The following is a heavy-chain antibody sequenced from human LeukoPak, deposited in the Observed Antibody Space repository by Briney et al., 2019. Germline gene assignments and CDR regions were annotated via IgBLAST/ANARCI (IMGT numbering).Heavy chain of an antibody. CDR2: ISYDGSKK. J-gene: IGHJ4*02. V-gene: IGHV3-30*18. CDR3: AKDWAGNGGFDY. Sequence: GRPLRLSRAASGFIFSTSAMHWVRQAPGKGLEWVAVISYDGSKKYYAESVKGRFTISRDNSKNTLYLQVNSLRAEDTAVYYCAKDWAGNGGFDYWGQGTLVTVSS. CDR1: GFIFSTSA. D-gene: IGHD4-23*01.